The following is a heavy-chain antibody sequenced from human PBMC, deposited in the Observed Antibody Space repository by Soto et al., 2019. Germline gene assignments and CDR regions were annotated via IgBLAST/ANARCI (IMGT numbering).Heavy chain of an antibody. Sequence: ASVKVSCKASGYTFTSYGISWVRQAPGQGLEWMGWISAYNGNTNYAQKLQGRVTMTTDTSTSTAYMELRSLRSDDTAVYYCARDSELELRGWFDPWGQGTLVTVSS. V-gene: IGHV1-18*01. CDR1: GYTFTSYG. CDR3: ARDSELELRGWFDP. CDR2: ISAYNGNT. J-gene: IGHJ5*02. D-gene: IGHD1-7*01.